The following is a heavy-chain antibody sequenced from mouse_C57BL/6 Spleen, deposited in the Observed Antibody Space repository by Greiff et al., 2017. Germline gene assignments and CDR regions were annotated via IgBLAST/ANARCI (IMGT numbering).Heavy chain of an antibody. CDR2: IDPNSGGT. Sequence: QVQLQQPGAELVKPGASVKLSCKASGYTFTSYWMHWVKQRPGRGLEWIGRIDPNSGGTKYNEKFKSKATLTVDKPASTAYMQLSSLTSEDSAVYYCARTQNYDYGDYYAMDYWGQGTSVTVSS. J-gene: IGHJ4*01. V-gene: IGHV1-72*01. D-gene: IGHD2-4*01. CDR1: GYTFTSYW. CDR3: ARTQNYDYGDYYAMDY.